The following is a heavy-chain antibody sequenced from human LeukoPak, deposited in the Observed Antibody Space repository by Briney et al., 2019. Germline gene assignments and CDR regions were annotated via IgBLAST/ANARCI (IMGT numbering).Heavy chain of an antibody. D-gene: IGHD1-7*01. V-gene: IGHV1-69*05. CDR3: ARDNYAGANWFDP. Sequence: SVKVSCKASGGTFSSYAIIWVRQAPGQGLEWMGGIIPIFGTANYAQKFQGRVTITTDESTSTAYMELSSLRSEDTSVYYCARDNYAGANWFDPWGQGTLVTVSS. J-gene: IGHJ5*02. CDR2: IIPIFGTA. CDR1: GGTFSSYA.